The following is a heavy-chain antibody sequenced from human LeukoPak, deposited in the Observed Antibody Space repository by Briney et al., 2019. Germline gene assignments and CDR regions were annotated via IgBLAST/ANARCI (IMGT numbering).Heavy chain of an antibody. D-gene: IGHD6-19*01. J-gene: IGHJ4*02. CDR2: ISDTGTSI. V-gene: IGHV3-11*01. CDR1: GFTFSDYY. Sequence: GGSPRLSCAASGFTFSDYYMSWLREAPGKGLEWVAYISDTGTSIYYADSVKGRFTISRDNANDSLYLQMNSLRAEDTAVYYCARLKAGYWGQGTAVTVSS. CDR3: ARLKAGY.